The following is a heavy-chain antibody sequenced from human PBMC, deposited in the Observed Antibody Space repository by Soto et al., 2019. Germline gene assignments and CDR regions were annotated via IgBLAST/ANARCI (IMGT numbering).Heavy chain of an antibody. Sequence: QVQLVESGGGVVQPGRSLRLSCAASGFTFSSYGMHWVRQAPGKGLEWVAVISYDGSNKYYADSVKGRFTISRDNSKNTLYLQMNSLRAEDTAVYYCAKDREWGSGWYEASDIWGQGTMVTVSS. V-gene: IGHV3-30*18. J-gene: IGHJ3*02. CDR3: AKDREWGSGWYEASDI. CDR1: GFTFSSYG. CDR2: ISYDGSNK. D-gene: IGHD6-19*01.